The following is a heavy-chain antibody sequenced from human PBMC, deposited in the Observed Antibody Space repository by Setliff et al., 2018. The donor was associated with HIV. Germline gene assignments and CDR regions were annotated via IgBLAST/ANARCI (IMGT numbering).Heavy chain of an antibody. CDR2: IYYSGST. V-gene: IGHV4-59*08. D-gene: IGHD3-10*01. Sequence: PSETLSLTCTVSGGSISSYYWSWIRQPPGKGLEWIGYIYYSGSTYYNPPLQSRVTISVDTSKNQFSLKLSSVTAADTAVYYCARHSGVASPNWFDPWGQGTLVTVSS. CDR1: GGSISSYY. J-gene: IGHJ5*02. CDR3: ARHSGVASPNWFDP.